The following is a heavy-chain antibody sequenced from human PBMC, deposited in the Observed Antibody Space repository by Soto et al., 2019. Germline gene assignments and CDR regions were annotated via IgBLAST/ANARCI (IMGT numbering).Heavy chain of an antibody. J-gene: IGHJ2*01. V-gene: IGHV1-18*01. D-gene: IGHD2-15*01. Sequence: QVQLVQSGPEVKKAGASVKVSCTAPSDYIFLAYGFDWMRQAPGQGLEWMGWISPKFGRTNYARTLQDRFTMTTDVSTNSVSMELRDLRSDDTAVYYCAIDDCNGGSCVGGHYLDLWGSGTPISVSS. CDR3: AIDDCNGGSCVGGHYLDL. CDR2: ISPKFGRT. CDR1: DYIFLAYG.